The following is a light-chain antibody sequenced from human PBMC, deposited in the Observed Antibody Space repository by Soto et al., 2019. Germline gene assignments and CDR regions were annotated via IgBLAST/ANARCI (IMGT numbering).Light chain of an antibody. CDR2: EVS. CDR3: FSYTTSSAPYV. Sequence: QSALAQPASESGSPGQSITISCTGTTSGVGGYNYVSWYQQHPGKAPKLLIYEVSNRPSGVSNRFSGSKSGNTASLTISGLQAEDEAAYYCFSYTTSSAPYVFGTGTKVTVL. CDR1: TSGVGGYNY. J-gene: IGLJ1*01. V-gene: IGLV2-14*01.